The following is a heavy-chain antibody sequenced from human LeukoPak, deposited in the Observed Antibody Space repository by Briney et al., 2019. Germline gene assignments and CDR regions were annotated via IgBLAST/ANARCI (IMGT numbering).Heavy chain of an antibody. CDR1: GYTFTSYG. Sequence: ASVKVSCKASGYTFTSYGISWVRQAPGQGLEWMGWISAYNGNTNYAQKLQGRVTMTTDTSTSTAYMELRGLRSDDTAVYYCARVPSVIVVVPVWFDPWGQGTLVTVSS. CDR3: ARVPSVIVVVPVWFDP. J-gene: IGHJ5*02. V-gene: IGHV1-18*01. CDR2: ISAYNGNT. D-gene: IGHD2-2*01.